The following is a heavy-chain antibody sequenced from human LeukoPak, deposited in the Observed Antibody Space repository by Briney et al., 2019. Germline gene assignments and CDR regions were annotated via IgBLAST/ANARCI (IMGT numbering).Heavy chain of an antibody. CDR1: GFTFSSYS. J-gene: IGHJ4*01. V-gene: IGHV3-7*03. D-gene: IGHD2-2*01. CDR2: IHQHGSKE. CDR3: ARIGHDLYQTFVF. Sequence: GGSLRLSCAASGFTFSSYSMNWVRQAPRKGLEWVANIHQHGSKENYLDSVKGRFTISRDNAKSSIYRQMNSLSADDTAIYYCARIGHDLYQTFVFWGNGNLITVSS.